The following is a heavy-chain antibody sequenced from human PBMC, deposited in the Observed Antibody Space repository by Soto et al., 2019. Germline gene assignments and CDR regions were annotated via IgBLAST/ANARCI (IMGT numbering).Heavy chain of an antibody. Sequence: QVQLVQSGAEVKKPGASVKVSCKASGYTFTSYDINWVRQATGQGLEWMGWMNPNSGNTGYAQKFQGRVTMTRNTSISTAYMELSSLRSEDTAVYYCARVSDYSSGWEDAFDIWGQGTMVTVSS. CDR3: ARVSDYSSGWEDAFDI. CDR2: MNPNSGNT. J-gene: IGHJ3*02. V-gene: IGHV1-8*01. D-gene: IGHD6-19*01. CDR1: GYTFTSYD.